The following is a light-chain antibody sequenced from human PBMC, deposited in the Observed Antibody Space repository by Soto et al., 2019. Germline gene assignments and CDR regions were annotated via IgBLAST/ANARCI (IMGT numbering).Light chain of an antibody. CDR1: SSDVGAYNY. V-gene: IGLV2-14*01. CDR2: EVT. Sequence: QSALTQPASVSGSPGQSITISCTGTSSDVGAYNYVSWYQHPGKSPKLIIYEVTNRPSGVSDRFSGSKSGNTASLTISGLQAEDEGDYYCSSYTSISTLVYVFGTGTKVTVL. J-gene: IGLJ1*01. CDR3: SSYTSISTLVYV.